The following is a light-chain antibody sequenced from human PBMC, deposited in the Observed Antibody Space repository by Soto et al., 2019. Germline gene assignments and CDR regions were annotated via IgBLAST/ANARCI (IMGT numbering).Light chain of an antibody. Sequence: SVFNKSTTNLSSAPGARGTLSCRASQSVSSYLAWYQQKPGQAPRLLIYDASNRATGIPARFSGSGSGTDFTLTISSLEPEDFAVYYCQQRSNWLLTFGGGTKVDI. J-gene: IGKJ4*01. CDR3: QQRSNWLLT. CDR2: DAS. V-gene: IGKV3-11*01. CDR1: QSVSSY.